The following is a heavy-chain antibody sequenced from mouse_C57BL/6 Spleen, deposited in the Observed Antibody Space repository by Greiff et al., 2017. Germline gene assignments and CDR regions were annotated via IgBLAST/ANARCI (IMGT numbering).Heavy chain of an antibody. D-gene: IGHD1-1*01. V-gene: IGHV1-26*01. CDR2: INPNNGGT. CDR3: AYYDGRSWFAY. Sequence: VQLQQSGPELVKPGASVKISCKASGYTFTDYYMNWVKQSHGKSLEWIGDINPNNGGTSYNQKFKGKATLTVDKSSSTAYMELRSLTSEDSAVYYCAYYDGRSWFAYWGQGTLVTVSA. J-gene: IGHJ3*01. CDR1: GYTFTDYY.